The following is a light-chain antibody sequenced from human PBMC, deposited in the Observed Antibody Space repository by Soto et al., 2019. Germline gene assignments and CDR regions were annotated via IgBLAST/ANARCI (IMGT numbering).Light chain of an antibody. J-gene: IGKJ4*01. CDR3: QQYNSNPLT. Sequence: DIQMTQSPSTLSASVGDRVTITCRASQSISSWLAWYQQKPGKAPKLLIYKASSLESRVPSRFSGSGSGTEFTLTISSLQPDDFATYYCQQYNSNPLTFGGGTKVEIK. CDR1: QSISSW. CDR2: KAS. V-gene: IGKV1-5*03.